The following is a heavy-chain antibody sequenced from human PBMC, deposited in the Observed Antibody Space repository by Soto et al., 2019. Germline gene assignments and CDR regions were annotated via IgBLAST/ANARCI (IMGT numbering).Heavy chain of an antibody. D-gene: IGHD3-9*01. CDR1: GVSVSSSSYY. V-gene: IGHV4-39*01. Sequence: TSETMSLTCTVSGVSVSSSSYYWGWVRQPPGKGLEWIGGVYYSGSTYYNPSLESRVTISVDKSKNQFSLKLMSLSAADTAVYYCGRLEGLATISYYFDYWGQGALVTVSS. CDR2: VYYSGST. J-gene: IGHJ4*02. CDR3: GRLEGLATISYYFDY.